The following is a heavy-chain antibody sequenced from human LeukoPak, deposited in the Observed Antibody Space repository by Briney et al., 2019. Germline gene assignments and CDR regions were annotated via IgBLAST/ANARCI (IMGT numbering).Heavy chain of an antibody. CDR2: TYYRSKWYN. CDR1: GDSVSSNSAA. Sequence: SQTLSLTCAISGDSVSSNSAAWNWIRQSPSRGLEWLGRTYYRSKWYNDYAVSVKSRITINPDTSKNQFSLQLNSVTPEDTAVYYCARVSSLDYYDSSEAFDIWGQGTMVTVSS. CDR3: ARVSSLDYYDSSEAFDI. J-gene: IGHJ3*02. D-gene: IGHD3-22*01. V-gene: IGHV6-1*01.